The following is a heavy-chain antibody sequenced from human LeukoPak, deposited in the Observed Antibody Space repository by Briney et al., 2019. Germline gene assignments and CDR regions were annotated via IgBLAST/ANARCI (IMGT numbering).Heavy chain of an antibody. CDR2: IYPGDSDT. V-gene: IGHV5-51*01. D-gene: IGHD2-2*01. J-gene: IGHJ4*02. Sequence: GESLKISCKGSGYNLPDYWIAWVRQMPGKGLEWMGIIYPGDSDTRYSPSFQGQVTISADKSISTAYLQWSSLKASDTAIYYCARQWGDCSSTSCYSAYWGQGTLVTVSS. CDR3: ARQWGDCSSTSCYSAY. CDR1: GYNLPDYW.